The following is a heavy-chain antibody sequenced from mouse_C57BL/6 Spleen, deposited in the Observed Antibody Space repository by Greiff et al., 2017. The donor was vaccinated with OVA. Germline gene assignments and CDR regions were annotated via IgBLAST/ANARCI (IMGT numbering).Heavy chain of an antibody. Sequence: VQLQQSGAELVRPGASVTLSCKASGYTFTDYEMHWVKQTPVHGLEWIGAIDPETGGTAYNQKFKGKAILTADKSSSTAYMELRSLTSEDSAVYYCTNPGWFAYWGQGTLVTVSA. V-gene: IGHV1-15*01. CDR2: IDPETGGT. CDR3: TNPGWFAY. J-gene: IGHJ3*01. CDR1: GYTFTDYE.